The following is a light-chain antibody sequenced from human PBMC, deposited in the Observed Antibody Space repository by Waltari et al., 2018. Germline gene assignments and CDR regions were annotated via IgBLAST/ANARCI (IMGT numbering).Light chain of an antibody. CDR1: QSVRSN. J-gene: IGKJ5*01. CDR3: QQYNNLIIT. V-gene: IGKV3-15*01. CDR2: GAS. Sequence: EIVMTQSPATLSVSPGESATLSCRASQSVRSNLAWYQQKRGQAPRLLIYGASTRATGIPARFSGSGSGTEFTLIISSLQSEDFAIYYCQQYNNLIITFGQGTRLEIE.